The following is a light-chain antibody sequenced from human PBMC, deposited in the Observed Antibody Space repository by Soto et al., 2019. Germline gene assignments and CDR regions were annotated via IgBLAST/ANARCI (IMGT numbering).Light chain of an antibody. J-gene: IGLJ2*01. CDR1: TLGSKF. V-gene: IGLV3-1*01. CDR3: QAWDSGTVV. CDR2: EDT. Sequence: SYELTQPPSVSVSPGQTANITGSGNTLGSKFVFWYQQKAGQSPMVVIYEDTKRPSGIPERFSGSNSGNTATLTISGTQAMDEADFYCQAWDSGTVVFGGGTKVTVL.